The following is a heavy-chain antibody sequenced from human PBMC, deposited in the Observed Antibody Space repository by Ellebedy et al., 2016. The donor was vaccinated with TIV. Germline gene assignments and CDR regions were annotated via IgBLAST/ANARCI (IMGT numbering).Heavy chain of an antibody. J-gene: IGHJ6*03. CDR1: GGSINSHY. CDR2: ISYSIYYSGST. V-gene: IGHV4-59*08. Sequence: SETLSLTCTVSGGSINSHYWSWIRQPPVKGLEWIGYISYSIYYSGSTNSNPSLKSRVTISVDAAKNQFSLKLSSVTAADTAVYYCARHAATVGTPNMDVWGRGTTVTVSS. CDR3: ARHAATVGTPNMDV. D-gene: IGHD4-23*01.